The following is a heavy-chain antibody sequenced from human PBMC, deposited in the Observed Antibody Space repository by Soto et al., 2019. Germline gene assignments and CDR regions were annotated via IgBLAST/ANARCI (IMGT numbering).Heavy chain of an antibody. D-gene: IGHD5-18*01. CDR3: ARVAYSPVGDY. CDR2: IFYSGDT. V-gene: IGHV4-39*01. Sequence: SSETLSLTCTVSGDSISNNAYYWGWIRQPPGKGMEWIGPIFYSGDTNYNPSLKSRVTMSVDTSKNQFSLNLRSVTAADTAVYYGARVAYSPVGDYCGQGTLLTVSS. J-gene: IGHJ4*02. CDR1: GDSISNNAYY.